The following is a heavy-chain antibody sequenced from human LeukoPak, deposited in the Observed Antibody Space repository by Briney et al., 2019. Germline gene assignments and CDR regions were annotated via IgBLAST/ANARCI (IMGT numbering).Heavy chain of an antibody. J-gene: IGHJ4*02. D-gene: IGHD6-13*01. CDR2: INANDGST. CDR3: ARAPRNSSTMLDY. V-gene: IGHV1-46*01. Sequence: GASVKVSCKASGYTFTSYWIQWVRQAPGQGLEWMALINANDGSTAYALKFQGRVTMTRDTSTSTVYMDLSSLTSEDTAVYYCARAPRNSSTMLDYWGQGTLVTVSS. CDR1: GYTFTSYW.